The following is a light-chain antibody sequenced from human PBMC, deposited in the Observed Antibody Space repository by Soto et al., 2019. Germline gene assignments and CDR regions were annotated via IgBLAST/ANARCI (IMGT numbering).Light chain of an antibody. Sequence: QSVLTQPASVSGSPGQSIAISCTGTRSDVGAYNYVSWYQQHPGKAPKLMISEVTNRPSGVSDRFSGSKSGHTASLTISGLQAEDEADYYCSSYTSSSTYVFGTGTKVTVL. CDR2: EVT. V-gene: IGLV2-14*01. CDR1: RSDVGAYNY. J-gene: IGLJ1*01. CDR3: SSYTSSSTYV.